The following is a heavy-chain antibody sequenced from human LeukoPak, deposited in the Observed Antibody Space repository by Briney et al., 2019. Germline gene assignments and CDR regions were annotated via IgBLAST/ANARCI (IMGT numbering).Heavy chain of an antibody. J-gene: IGHJ4*02. CDR3: ARDRYGGFDY. CDR1: GDSISSYY. CDR2: IYYSGST. Sequence: SETLSLTCTVSGDSISSYYWSWIRQPPAKGLEWIGYIYYSGSTNYNPSLKSRVTISVDTSKNQFSLKLSSVTAADPAVYCCARDRYGGFDYWGQGTLVTVSS. D-gene: IGHD1-26*01. V-gene: IGHV4-59*01.